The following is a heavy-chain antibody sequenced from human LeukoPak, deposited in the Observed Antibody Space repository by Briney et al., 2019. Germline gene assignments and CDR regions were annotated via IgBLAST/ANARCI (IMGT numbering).Heavy chain of an antibody. Sequence: ASVKVSYKASGYTFTSYDINWVRQATGQGLEWMGWMNPNSGNTGYAQKFQGRVTITRNTSISTAYMELSSLRSEDTAVYSCARGDVVVPAANRCNWFDPWGQGTLVTVSS. V-gene: IGHV1-8*03. D-gene: IGHD2-2*01. CDR3: ARGDVVVPAANRCNWFDP. CDR1: GYTFTSYD. CDR2: MNPNSGNT. J-gene: IGHJ5*02.